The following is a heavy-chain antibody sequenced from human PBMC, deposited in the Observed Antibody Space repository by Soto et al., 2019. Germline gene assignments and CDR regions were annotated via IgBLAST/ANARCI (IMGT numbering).Heavy chain of an antibody. V-gene: IGHV3-30-3*01. J-gene: IGHJ6*02. CDR3: ARVLVAARPYYYYYGMDV. Sequence: QVQLVEPGGGVVQPGRSLRLSCAASGFTFSSYAMHWVRQAPGKGLEWVAVISYDGSNKYYADSVKGRFTISRDNSKNTLYLQMNSLRAEDTAVYYCARVLVAARPYYYYYGMDVWGQGTTVTVSS. CDR2: ISYDGSNK. CDR1: GFTFSSYA. D-gene: IGHD6-6*01.